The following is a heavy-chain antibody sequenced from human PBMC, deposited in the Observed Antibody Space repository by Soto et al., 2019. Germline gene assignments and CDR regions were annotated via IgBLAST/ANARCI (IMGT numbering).Heavy chain of an antibody. J-gene: IGHJ5*02. Sequence: PSETLSLTCTVSGGSINYEYDHWTWVRQPPGKGLEWIGEIYHSGSTNYNPSLKSRVTISVDKSKNQFSLKLSSVTAADTAVYYCARSPYYRSVGFDPWGQGTLVTSPQ. CDR3: ARSPYYRSVGFDP. CDR2: IYHSGST. D-gene: IGHD3-10*01. CDR1: GGSINYEYDH. V-gene: IGHV4-4*02.